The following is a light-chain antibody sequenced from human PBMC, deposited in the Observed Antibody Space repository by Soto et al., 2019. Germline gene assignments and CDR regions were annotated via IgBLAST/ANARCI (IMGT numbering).Light chain of an antibody. V-gene: IGKV1-39*01. J-gene: IGKJ1*01. CDR1: QSISSY. CDR2: AAS. CDR3: QQSYSTLTWT. Sequence: DIQMTQSPSSLSASVGDRVTITCRASQSISSYLNWYQQKPGKAPKLLIYAASSLQSGVPSRFSGSGSGTDFTLTISSLQPEDFATYYCQQSYSTLTWTSGQGGKVDIK.